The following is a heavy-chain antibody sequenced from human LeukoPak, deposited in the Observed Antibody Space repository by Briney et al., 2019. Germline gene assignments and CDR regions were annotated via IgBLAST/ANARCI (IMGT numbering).Heavy chain of an antibody. J-gene: IGHJ5*02. D-gene: IGHD1-26*01. V-gene: IGHV1-2*02. CDR2: INPNSGGT. CDR1: GYTFTGYY. CDR3: ARDGATRNGNWFDP. Sequence: ASVKVSCKASGYTFTGYYMHWVRQAPGQGLEWMGWINPNSGGTNYAQKFQGRVTMTRDTSISTAYMELSRLRSDDTAVYYCARDGATRNGNWFDPWGQGTLVTVSS.